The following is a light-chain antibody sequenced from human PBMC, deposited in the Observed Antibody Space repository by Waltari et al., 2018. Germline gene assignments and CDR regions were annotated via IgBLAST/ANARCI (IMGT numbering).Light chain of an antibody. CDR1: QGVGN. J-gene: IGKJ2*01. CDR2: DAS. Sequence: EIVMTQSPATLSVSPGEGVTLSCRASQGVGNIAWYQQRPGQAPRLLIYDASTRASGVPARFSGSGAGAEFTLIISNLQSEDLALYFCQQYRDWYSFGQGTKLQIK. CDR3: QQYRDWYS. V-gene: IGKV3-15*01.